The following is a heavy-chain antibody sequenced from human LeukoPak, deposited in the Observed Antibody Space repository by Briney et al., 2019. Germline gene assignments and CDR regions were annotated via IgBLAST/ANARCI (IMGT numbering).Heavy chain of an antibody. CDR3: ARGAFGVLLSAFDI. D-gene: IGHD3-3*01. CDR1: GYSISSGYY. CDR2: IYHSGST. J-gene: IGHJ3*02. V-gene: IGHV4-38-2*02. Sequence: SETLSLTCTVSGYSISSGYYWGWIRPPPGKGLEWIGNIYHSGSTYSNPSLKSRVIISVDTSKNHFSLKLSSVTAADTAVYWCARGAFGVLLSAFDIWGQGTMVTVSS.